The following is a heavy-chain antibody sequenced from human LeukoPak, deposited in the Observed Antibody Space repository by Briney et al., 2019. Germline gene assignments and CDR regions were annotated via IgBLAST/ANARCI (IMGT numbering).Heavy chain of an antibody. V-gene: IGHV4-34*01. CDR3: ARGLGHSGYEYDY. Sequence: SETLSLTCTVSGGSISPHYWSWIRQPPGKGLEWIGEINHSGSTNYNPSLKSRVTISVDTSKNQFSLKLSSVTAAGTAVYYCARGLGHSGYEYDYWGQGTLVTVSS. CDR2: INHSGST. D-gene: IGHD5-12*01. J-gene: IGHJ4*02. CDR1: GGSISPHY.